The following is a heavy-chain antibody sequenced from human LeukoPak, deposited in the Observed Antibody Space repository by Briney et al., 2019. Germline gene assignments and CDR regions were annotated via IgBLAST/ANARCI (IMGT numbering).Heavy chain of an antibody. V-gene: IGHV3-30*01. CDR1: GFTFSYYA. Sequence: GGSLRLSCAASGFTFSYYAMHWVRQAPGKGLEWVAVISFDATKEYFGKSVKGRFTISRDNSKATLYLQMHRLRIEDTALYFCARFKVGTNTTQKNAFDIWGRGTEVAVSS. J-gene: IGHJ3*02. D-gene: IGHD1-1*01. CDR2: ISFDATKE. CDR3: ARFKVGTNTTQKNAFDI.